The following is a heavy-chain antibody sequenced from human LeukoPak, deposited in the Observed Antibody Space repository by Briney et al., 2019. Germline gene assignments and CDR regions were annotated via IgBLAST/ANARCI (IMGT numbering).Heavy chain of an antibody. Sequence: ASVKVSCKASGYTFTSYGISWVRQAPGQGLERMGWISAYNGNTNYAQKLQGRVTMTTDTSTSTAYMELRSLRSDDTAVYYCAREAVYSGYDLADYWGQGTLVTVSS. D-gene: IGHD5-12*01. CDR3: AREAVYSGYDLADY. CDR1: GYTFTSYG. J-gene: IGHJ4*02. V-gene: IGHV1-18*01. CDR2: ISAYNGNT.